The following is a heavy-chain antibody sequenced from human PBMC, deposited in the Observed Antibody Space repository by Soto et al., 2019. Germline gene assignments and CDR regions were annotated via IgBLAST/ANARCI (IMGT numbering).Heavy chain of an antibody. CDR2: ISSSSSTI. CDR1: VFTFSSYS. J-gene: IGHJ6*02. D-gene: IGHD1-26*01. Sequence: GGSLRLSCAASVFTFSSYSMNWVRQAPGKGLEWVSYISSSSSTIYYADSVKGRFTISRDNAKNSLYLQMNRLRDEDTAVYYCCGSYPLGYGMDVWGQGTTVTV. CDR3: CGSYPLGYGMDV. V-gene: IGHV3-48*02.